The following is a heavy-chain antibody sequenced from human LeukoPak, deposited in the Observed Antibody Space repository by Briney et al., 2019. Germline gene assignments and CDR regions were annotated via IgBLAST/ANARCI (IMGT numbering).Heavy chain of an antibody. CDR2: IYYSGSA. J-gene: IGHJ4*02. CDR3: ARHYVFVYGGSSFDY. Sequence: SETLSLTCTVSGGSISGYYWSWIRQPPGKGLEWIGYIYYSGSANYSPSLKSRITISVDTSKNQFSLKLSSVTAADTAVYYCARHYVFVYGGSSFDYWGQGTLVTVSS. CDR1: GGSISGYY. V-gene: IGHV4-59*08. D-gene: IGHD2-8*01.